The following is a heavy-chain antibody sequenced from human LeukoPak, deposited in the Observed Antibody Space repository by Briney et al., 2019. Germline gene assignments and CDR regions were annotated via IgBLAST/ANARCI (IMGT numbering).Heavy chain of an antibody. J-gene: IGHJ4*02. CDR3: ARVAVTATFDY. Sequence: PGGSLRLSCAASGFTFSSYEMNWVRQAPGKGLEWVSYISSSGSTIYYADSVKGRFTISRDNAKNSLYLQMNSLRAEDTAVYYCARVAVTATFDYWDQGTLVTVSS. V-gene: IGHV3-48*03. CDR1: GFTFSSYE. D-gene: IGHD2-21*02. CDR2: ISSSGSTI.